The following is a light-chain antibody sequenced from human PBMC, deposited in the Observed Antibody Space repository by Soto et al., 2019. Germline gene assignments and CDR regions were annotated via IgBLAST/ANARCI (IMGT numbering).Light chain of an antibody. CDR3: KSYAGSNTYV. Sequence: ALTQPPSASGSPGQSVTISCTGTKNDIGVYDFVSWYQHHPGKAPRLIIYEVVQRPSGVPDRFSGSKSGSTASLTVSGLQAADEADYFCKSYAGSNTYVFGSGTKVTVL. CDR1: KNDIGVYDF. CDR2: EVV. V-gene: IGLV2-8*01. J-gene: IGLJ1*01.